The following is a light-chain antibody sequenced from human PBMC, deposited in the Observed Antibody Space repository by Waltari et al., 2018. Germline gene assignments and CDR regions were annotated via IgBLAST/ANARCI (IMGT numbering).Light chain of an antibody. Sequence: EIVLTQSPGTLSLSPGERVTLSCRAGQTLSSSYLAWYQQKPGQAPRLLIYGASSRATGIPDKFSGSGSGTDFTLTISRLEAEDFAVYYCQQYGNSPPTFGGGTKVEIK. CDR2: GAS. CDR1: QTLSSSY. J-gene: IGKJ4*01. V-gene: IGKV3-20*01. CDR3: QQYGNSPPT.